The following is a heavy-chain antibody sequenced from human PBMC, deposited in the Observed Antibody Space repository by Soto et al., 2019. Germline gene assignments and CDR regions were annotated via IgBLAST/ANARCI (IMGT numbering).Heavy chain of an antibody. J-gene: IGHJ4*02. D-gene: IGHD2-8*02. V-gene: IGHV1-3*01. CDR1: GYTFSSYA. CDR3: ARDTGDGIFDF. CDR2: INAGYGHT. Sequence: QVHLVQSGAEVRKPGASVKVSCKASGYTFSSYAMHWVRQAPGQRLEWMGWINAGYGHTKSSQKFQDRVTISRDTSASTAYMELTSLRSEDTAVYYWARDTGDGIFDFWGQGTLVTVSS.